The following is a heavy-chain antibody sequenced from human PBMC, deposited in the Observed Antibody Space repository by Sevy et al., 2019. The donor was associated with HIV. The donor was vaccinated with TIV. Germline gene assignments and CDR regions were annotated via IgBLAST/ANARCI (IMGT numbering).Heavy chain of an antibody. CDR2: ISSSSRYI. CDR1: GFTFSNYN. D-gene: IGHD2-15*01. J-gene: IGHJ6*02. V-gene: IGHV3-21*01. Sequence: GGSLRLSCAASGFTFSNYNMNWVRQAPGKGLEWVSSISSSSRYIYYANSMKGRFTISRDNAKNSLYLQMNSLRAEDTAVYYCARVVAYCSGGSCFPGYYYGMDVWGQGTTVTVSS. CDR3: ARVVAYCSGGSCFPGYYYGMDV.